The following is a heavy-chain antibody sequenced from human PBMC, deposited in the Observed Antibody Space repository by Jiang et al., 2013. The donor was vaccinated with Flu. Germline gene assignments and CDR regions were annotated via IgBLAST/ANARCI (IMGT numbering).Heavy chain of an antibody. D-gene: IGHD6-13*01. J-gene: IGHJ4*02. CDR3: ARGDLLYSSSWYEFDY. Sequence: YAQGFTGRFVFSLDTSVSTAYLQISSLKAEDTAVYYCARGDLLYSSSWYEFDYWGQGTLVTVSS. V-gene: IGHV7-4-1*02.